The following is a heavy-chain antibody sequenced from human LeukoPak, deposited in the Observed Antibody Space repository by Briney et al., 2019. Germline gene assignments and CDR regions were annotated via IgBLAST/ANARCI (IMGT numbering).Heavy chain of an antibody. Sequence: GESLKISCKGSGYSFTSYWIGWVRQMPGKGLEWMGIIYPGDSDTRYSPSFQGQVTISADKSIGTAYLQWSSLKASDTAMYYCARFRYCSSTSCYWGFDYWGQGTLVTVSS. D-gene: IGHD2-2*01. CDR3: ARFRYCSSTSCYWGFDY. V-gene: IGHV5-51*01. CDR1: GYSFTSYW. CDR2: IYPGDSDT. J-gene: IGHJ4*02.